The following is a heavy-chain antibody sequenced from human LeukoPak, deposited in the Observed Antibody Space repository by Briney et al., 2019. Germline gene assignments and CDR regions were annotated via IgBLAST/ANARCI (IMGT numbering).Heavy chain of an antibody. J-gene: IGHJ4*02. CDR1: GFTFDDYT. V-gene: IGHV3-43*01. D-gene: IGHD1-26*01. CDR2: LNWDGSST. Sequence: GRSLRLSCAASGFTFDDYTMHWVRQAPGKGLEWVSLLNWDGSSTYYADSVKGRFTISRDNSKNSLYLQMSSLRTEDTALYYCARSSGTHYVADYWGQGTLVTVSS. CDR3: ARSSGTHYVADY.